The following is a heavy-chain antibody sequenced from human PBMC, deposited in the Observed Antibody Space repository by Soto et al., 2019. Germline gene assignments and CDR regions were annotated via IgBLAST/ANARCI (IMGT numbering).Heavy chain of an antibody. CDR3: AQNSGWPDSGYDY. D-gene: IGHD6-25*01. CDR2: IDWDDDK. Sequence: SGPTLVNPTQTLTLTCTFSGFSLSTSGMCVSWIRQPPGKALEWLALIDWDDDKYYSTSLKTRLTISKDTSKNQVVLTMTNMDPVDTATYYGAQNSGWPDSGYDYRAQRTPVTVSS. V-gene: IGHV2-70*01. CDR1: GFSLSTSGMC. J-gene: IGHJ4*02.